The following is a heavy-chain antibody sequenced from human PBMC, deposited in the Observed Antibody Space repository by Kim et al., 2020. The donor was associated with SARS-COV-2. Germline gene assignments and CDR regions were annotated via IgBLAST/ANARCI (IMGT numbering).Heavy chain of an antibody. CDR2: IYYSGST. D-gene: IGHD3-10*01. V-gene: IGHV4-59*08. Sequence: SETLSLTCTVSGGSIRSYYWNWIRQPPGKGLEWIGYIYYSGSTNYNPSLKSRVTISVDTSKNQFSLKLSSVTAADTAVYYCARHVTPPYYGSGRTDAFDIWGQGTMVTVSS. J-gene: IGHJ3*02. CDR1: GGSIRSYY. CDR3: ARHVTPPYYGSGRTDAFDI.